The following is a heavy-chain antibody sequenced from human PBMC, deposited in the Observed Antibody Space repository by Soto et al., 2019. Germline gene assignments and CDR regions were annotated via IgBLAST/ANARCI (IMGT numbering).Heavy chain of an antibody. J-gene: IGHJ4*01. D-gene: IGHD6-19*01. CDR1: GFTFHAYA. V-gene: IGHV3-30-3*01. CDR2: ISYDGSSK. Sequence: QVQLLESGGGVVQPGRSLRLSCVASGFTFHAYAMFWVRQAPGKGLEWVAGISYDGSSKYQADSVRGRFTISRDNSKNTLFLQINTLTSEDTAVYFCARVGRSVAGDYWGHGTLVTVSS. CDR3: ARVGRSVAGDY.